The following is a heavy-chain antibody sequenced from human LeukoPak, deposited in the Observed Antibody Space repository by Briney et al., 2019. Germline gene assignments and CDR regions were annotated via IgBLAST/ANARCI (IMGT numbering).Heavy chain of an antibody. J-gene: IGHJ4*02. D-gene: IGHD5-18*01. CDR2: TNPKTGGT. CDR1: GYTFTCDY. Sequence: ASVKVSCKASGYTFTCDYMRWGRQAPGQGLEWMGWTNPKTGGTSYAEKFQGRVTMTRETSISSAYMELSRLRSDDTAVYYCAKECIQVWLLGAYWGQGTLVTVSS. V-gene: IGHV1-2*02. CDR3: AKECIQVWLLGAY.